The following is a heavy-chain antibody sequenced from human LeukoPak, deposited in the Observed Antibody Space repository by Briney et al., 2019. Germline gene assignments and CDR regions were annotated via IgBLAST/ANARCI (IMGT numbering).Heavy chain of an antibody. CDR2: IRSKANSYAT. J-gene: IGHJ3*02. D-gene: IGHD6-13*01. CDR1: GFTFSGSA. Sequence: GGSLRLSCAASGFTFSGSAMHWVRQASGKGLEWVGRIRSKANSYATAYAASVKGRFTISRDDSKNTAYLQMNSLRAEDTAVYYCARSGDSSSWFDAFDIWGQGTMVTVSS. V-gene: IGHV3-73*01. CDR3: ARSGDSSSWFDAFDI.